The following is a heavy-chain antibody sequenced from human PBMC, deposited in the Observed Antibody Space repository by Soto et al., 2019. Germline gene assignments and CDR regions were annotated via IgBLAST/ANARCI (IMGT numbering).Heavy chain of an antibody. D-gene: IGHD3-3*01. J-gene: IGHJ4*02. CDR3: ARGSVDYNFWSGYYSRFYYFDF. CDR1: GGSFSGYN. CDR2: INHSGIT. V-gene: IGHV4-34*01. Sequence: SETLYLTCAVHGGSFSGYNWSWIRQPRGKGLEWIREINHSGITNYNPTLKSRVTISVDTSKNQFSLNLTSMTAADTAVYYCARGSVDYNFWSGYYSRFYYFDFWGRGTLVTVSS.